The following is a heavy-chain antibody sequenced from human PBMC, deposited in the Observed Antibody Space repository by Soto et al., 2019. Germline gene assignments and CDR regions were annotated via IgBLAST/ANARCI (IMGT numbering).Heavy chain of an antibody. Sequence: PSETLSLTCTVSGGSISSSSYYWGWIRQPPGKGLEWIGSIYYSGSTYYNPSLKSRVTISVDTSKNQFSLKLSSVTAADTAVYYCVRWGGEYYDILPGYLYFDYWGQGTLVTVS. J-gene: IGHJ4*02. CDR1: GGSISSSSYY. V-gene: IGHV4-39*01. D-gene: IGHD3-9*01. CDR2: IYYSGST. CDR3: VRWGGEYYDILPGYLYFDY.